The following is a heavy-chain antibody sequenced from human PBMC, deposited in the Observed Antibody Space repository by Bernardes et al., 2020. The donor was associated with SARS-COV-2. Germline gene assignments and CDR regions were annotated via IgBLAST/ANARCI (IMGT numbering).Heavy chain of an antibody. V-gene: IGHV4-31*03. J-gene: IGHJ6*02. CDR2: IYYSGST. CDR3: ARDLVVPAAMNLYYYYGMDV. CDR1: GGSISSGGYY. D-gene: IGHD2-2*01. Sequence: SETLSLTCTVSGGSISSGGYYWSWIRQHPGKGLEWIGYIYYSGSTYYNPSLKSRVTISVDTSKNQFSLKLSSVTAADSAVYYCARDLVVPAAMNLYYYYGMDVWGQGTTVTVSS.